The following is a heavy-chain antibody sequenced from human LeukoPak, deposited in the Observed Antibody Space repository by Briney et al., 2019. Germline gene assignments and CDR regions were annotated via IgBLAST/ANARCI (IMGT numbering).Heavy chain of an antibody. V-gene: IGHV1-2*02. Sequence: ASVKVSCKASGYTFTGYYMHWVRQAPGQGLERMGWINPNSGGTNYAQKFQGRVTMTRDTSISTAYMELSRLRSDDTAVYYCARDNRWLQCIDYWGQGTLVTVSS. CDR3: ARDNRWLQCIDY. D-gene: IGHD5-24*01. CDR2: INPNSGGT. J-gene: IGHJ4*02. CDR1: GYTFTGYY.